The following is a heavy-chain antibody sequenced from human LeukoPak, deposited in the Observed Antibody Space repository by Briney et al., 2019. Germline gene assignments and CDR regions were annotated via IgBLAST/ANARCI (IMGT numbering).Heavy chain of an antibody. V-gene: IGHV1-69*05. Sequence: SVKVSCKASGGTFSSYAISWVRQAPGQGLEWMGRIIPIFGTANYAQKFQGRVTITTDESTSTAYMELSSLRSEDTAVYYCARTYCSSTSCLDYAIDYWGQGILVTVSS. CDR1: GGTFSSYA. CDR3: ARTYCSSTSCLDYAIDY. CDR2: IIPIFGTA. D-gene: IGHD2-2*01. J-gene: IGHJ4*02.